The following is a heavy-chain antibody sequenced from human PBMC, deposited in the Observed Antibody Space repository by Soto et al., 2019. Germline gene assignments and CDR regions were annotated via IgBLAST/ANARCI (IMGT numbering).Heavy chain of an antibody. CDR3: ARAESGSWFDP. J-gene: IGHJ5*02. Sequence: ASVKVSCKASGYTFTSYAMDWVRQAPGQKLEWMGWINADNGNTKYSQKFQGRVTITRDTSASTAYMELSSLRSEDTAVYYCARAESGSWFDPWGQGTLVTVSS. D-gene: IGHD5-12*01. CDR1: GYTFTSYA. V-gene: IGHV1-3*01. CDR2: INADNGNT.